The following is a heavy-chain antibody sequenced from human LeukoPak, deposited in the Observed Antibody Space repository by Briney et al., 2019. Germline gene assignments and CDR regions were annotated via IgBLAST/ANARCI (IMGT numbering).Heavy chain of an antibody. V-gene: IGHV4-38-2*02. CDR3: ARAISTVAGGGTFDY. CDR1: GYSISSGYY. CDR2: NYHSGST. J-gene: IGHJ4*02. Sequence: HSETLSLTCTVSGYSISSGYYWGLIRQPPGKGLGGIGSNYHSGSTYYKPSLQSRLTISVDTSKNQFSLKLRSVSAADAAVYYCARAISTVAGGGTFDYWGQGTLVTVSS. D-gene: IGHD6-19*01.